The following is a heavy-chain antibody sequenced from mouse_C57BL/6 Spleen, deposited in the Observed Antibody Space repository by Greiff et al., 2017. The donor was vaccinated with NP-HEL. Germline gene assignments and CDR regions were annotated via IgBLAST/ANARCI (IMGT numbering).Heavy chain of an antibody. Sequence: VQRVESGAELVRPGTSVKMSCKASGYTFTNYWIGWAKQRPGHGLEWIGDIYPGGGYTNYNEKFKGKATLTAEKSSSTAYMQFSSLTSEDSAIYYCARGGYSNSSWFAYWGQGTLVTVSA. CDR3: ARGGYSNSSWFAY. CDR2: IYPGGGYT. D-gene: IGHD2-5*01. V-gene: IGHV1-63*01. J-gene: IGHJ3*01. CDR1: GYTFTNYW.